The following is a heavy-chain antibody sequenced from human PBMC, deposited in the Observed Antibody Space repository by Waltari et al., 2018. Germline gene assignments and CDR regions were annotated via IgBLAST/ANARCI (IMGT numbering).Heavy chain of an antibody. J-gene: IGHJ6*03. D-gene: IGHD2-21*01. Sequence: VQLVESGGGLVQPGGSLRLSCAASGFTFSSYWMSWVRQAPGKGLEWIGYIYYRGSTNYNPSLKSRVTISVDTSKNQFSLKLSSVTAADTAVYYCARDAYCGGDCYFGDYYYYYMDVWGKGTTVTVSS. CDR3: ARDAYCGGDCYFGDYYYYYMDV. CDR1: GFTFSSYW. CDR2: IYYRGST. V-gene: IGHV4-59*01.